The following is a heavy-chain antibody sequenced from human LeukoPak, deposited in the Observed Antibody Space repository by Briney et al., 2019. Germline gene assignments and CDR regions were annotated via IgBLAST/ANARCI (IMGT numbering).Heavy chain of an antibody. CDR3: ARDSYGDYYFDY. CDR2: IKQDGSEK. CDR1: GFTFSTYW. V-gene: IGHV3-7*01. D-gene: IGHD4-17*01. Sequence: GGSLRVSCAASGFTFSTYWMSWVRQAPGKGLEWVANIKQDGSEKYYMDSVKGRFTISRDNAKNSLYLQMNSLRAEDTAVYYCARDSYGDYYFDYWGQGTLVTVSS. J-gene: IGHJ4*02.